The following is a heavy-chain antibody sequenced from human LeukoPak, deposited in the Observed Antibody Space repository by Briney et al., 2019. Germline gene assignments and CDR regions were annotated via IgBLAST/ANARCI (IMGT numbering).Heavy chain of an antibody. Sequence: SVKVSCKASGGTFSSYAISWVRQAPGQGLEWMGGIIPIFGTANYAQKFQGRVTITADESTSTAYMELSSLRSEDTAVYYCARDLRSSSWYPNWFDPWGQGTLVTVSS. CDR1: GGTFSSYA. V-gene: IGHV1-69*13. D-gene: IGHD6-13*01. CDR3: ARDLRSSSWYPNWFDP. J-gene: IGHJ5*02. CDR2: IIPIFGTA.